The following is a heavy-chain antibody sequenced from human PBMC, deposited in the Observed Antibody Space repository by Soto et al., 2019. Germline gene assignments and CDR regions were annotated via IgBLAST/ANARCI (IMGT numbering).Heavy chain of an antibody. CDR3: ARRTSTSGWRHYFDY. V-gene: IGHV5-51*01. CDR2: IDLSNSGT. D-gene: IGHD6-19*01. J-gene: IGHJ4*02. Sequence: GESPKISCKGFGYSFSNHWIGWVRQMPGKGLEWMGIIDLSNSGTRYSPSFQGQVAISADKSISTVYLQWSSLKASDTAMYYCARRTSTSGWRHYFDYWGQGTLVTGS. CDR1: GYSFSNHW.